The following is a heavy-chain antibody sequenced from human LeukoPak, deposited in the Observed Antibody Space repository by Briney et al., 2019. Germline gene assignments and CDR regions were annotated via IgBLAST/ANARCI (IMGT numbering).Heavy chain of an antibody. CDR2: IYYSGST. V-gene: IGHV4-39*07. J-gene: IGHJ5*02. CDR1: GGSISSSSYY. D-gene: IGHD3-10*01. CDR3: ARDLSGFPPNSHPRYYYGSGSYHWFDP. Sequence: PSETLSLTCTVSGGSISSSSYYWGWIRQPPGKGLEWIGSIYYSGSTNYNPSLKSRVTISVDTSKNQFSLKLSSVTAADTAVYYCARDLSGFPPNSHPRYYYGSGSYHWFDPWGQGTLVTVSS.